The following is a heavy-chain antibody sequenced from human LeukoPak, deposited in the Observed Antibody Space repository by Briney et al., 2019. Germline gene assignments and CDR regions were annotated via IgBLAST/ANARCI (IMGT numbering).Heavy chain of an antibody. CDR2: IYYSGST. J-gene: IGHJ4*02. CDR1: GGSISSGGYY. CDR3: ARYSYASNGDY. D-gene: IGHD5-18*01. Sequence: SETLSLTCTVSGGSISSGGYYWSWIRQPPGKGLEWIGYIYYSGSTNYNPSLKSRVTISVDTSKNQFSLKLSSVTAADTAVYYCARYSYASNGDYWGQGTLVTVSS. V-gene: IGHV4-61*08.